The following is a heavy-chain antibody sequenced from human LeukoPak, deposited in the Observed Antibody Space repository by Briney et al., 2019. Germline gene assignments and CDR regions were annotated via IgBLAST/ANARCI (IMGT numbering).Heavy chain of an antibody. J-gene: IGHJ4*02. V-gene: IGHV3-9*01. CDR3: AKAPDGSGSYIFDY. CDR2: ISWNSGSI. CDR1: GFTFDDYA. D-gene: IGHD3-10*01. Sequence: PGRSLRLSCAASGFTFDDYAMHWVRQAPGKGLEWVSGISWNSGSIGYADSVKGRFTISRDNAKNSLYLQMNSLRAEDTALYYCAKAPDGSGSYIFDYWGQGTLVTVSS.